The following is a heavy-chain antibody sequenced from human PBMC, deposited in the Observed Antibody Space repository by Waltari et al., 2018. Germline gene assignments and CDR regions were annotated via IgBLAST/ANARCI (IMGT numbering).Heavy chain of an antibody. D-gene: IGHD4-4*01. CDR1: DDSHNSNYDY. CDR2: VHFSGTT. V-gene: IGHV4-39*01. CDR3: ARLDYTALRRGCDP. Sequence: HLHLQESGPGLVRPSETLSLTRRFSDDSHNSNYDYWGWLRQHPGQGLAWLGTVHFSGTTYYNPSLRSRVTISVDTSKNQFSLELTSVTAADTAVYYCARLDYTALRRGCDPWSQGTLVTVSS. J-gene: IGHJ5*02.